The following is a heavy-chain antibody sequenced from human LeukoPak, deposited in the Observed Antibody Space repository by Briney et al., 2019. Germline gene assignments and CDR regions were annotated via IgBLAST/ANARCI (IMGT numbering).Heavy chain of an antibody. V-gene: IGHV4-59*05. CDR3: ASGPGRRPPGRVFDY. CDR1: GGSISSYY. J-gene: IGHJ4*02. CDR2: IYYSGST. D-gene: IGHD5-12*01. Sequence: SETLSLTCTVSGGSISSYYWSWIRQPPGKGLEWIGSIYYSGSTYYNPSLKSRVTISVDTSKNQFSLKLSSVTAADTAVYYCASGPGRRPPGRVFDYWGQGTLVTVSS.